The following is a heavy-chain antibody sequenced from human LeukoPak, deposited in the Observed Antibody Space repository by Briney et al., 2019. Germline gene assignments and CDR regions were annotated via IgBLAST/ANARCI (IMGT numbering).Heavy chain of an antibody. Sequence: VASVKVSCKASGYTFTSYDINWVRQATGQGLEWMGWISAYNGNTNYAQKLQGRVTMTTDTSTSTAYMELRSLRSDDTAVYYCARGSSGPVLHWGQGTLVTVSS. CDR1: GYTFTSYD. CDR3: ARGSSGPVLH. D-gene: IGHD3-10*01. CDR2: ISAYNGNT. V-gene: IGHV1-18*01. J-gene: IGHJ4*02.